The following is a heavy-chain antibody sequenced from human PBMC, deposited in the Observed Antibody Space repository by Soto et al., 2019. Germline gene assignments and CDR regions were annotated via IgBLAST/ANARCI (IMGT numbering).Heavy chain of an antibody. V-gene: IGHV4-59*01. CDR2: IYYSGST. J-gene: IGHJ4*02. CDR3: ASSSGWPGFDY. D-gene: IGHD6-19*01. Sequence: SETLSLTCTVSGGSISGYYWSWIRQPPGKGLEWIGYIYYSGSTNYNPSLKSRVTISVDTSKNQFSLKLSSVTAADTAVYYCASSSGWPGFDYWGQGTLVTVSS. CDR1: GGSISGYY.